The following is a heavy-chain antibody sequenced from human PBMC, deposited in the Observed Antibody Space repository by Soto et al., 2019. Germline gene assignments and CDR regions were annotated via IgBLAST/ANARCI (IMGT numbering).Heavy chain of an antibody. J-gene: IGHJ6*02. CDR3: ARAKGITGMYLYYYYGMDV. CDR2: INHSGST. D-gene: IGHD1-20*01. Sequence: PSETLSLTCAVYGGSFSGYYWSWIRQPPGKGLEWIGEINHSGSTNYNPSLKSRVTVSVDTSKNQFSLKLSSVTAADTAVYYCARAKGITGMYLYYYYGMDVWGQGTTVTVSS. CDR1: GGSFSGYY. V-gene: IGHV4-34*01.